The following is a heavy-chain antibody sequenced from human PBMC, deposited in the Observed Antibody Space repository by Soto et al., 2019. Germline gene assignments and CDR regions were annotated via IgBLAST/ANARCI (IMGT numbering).Heavy chain of an antibody. J-gene: IGHJ6*02. V-gene: IGHV1-69*08. CDR1: GGTFSSYT. Sequence: QVQLVQSGAEVKKPGSSVKVSCKASGGTFSSYTISWVRQAPGPGLEWMGRIIPILGIANYAQKFQGRVTITADKYTSTAYMELSSLRSEDTAVYYCARDQRGTMVRGSYYYYGMDVWGQGTTVTVSS. CDR2: IIPILGIA. D-gene: IGHD3-10*01. CDR3: ARDQRGTMVRGSYYYYGMDV.